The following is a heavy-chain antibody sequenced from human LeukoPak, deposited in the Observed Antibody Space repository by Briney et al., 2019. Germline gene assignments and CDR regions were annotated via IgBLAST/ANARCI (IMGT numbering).Heavy chain of an antibody. CDR3: ARDLTEIAAAGTGGFDY. CDR2: TSHRDSP. J-gene: IGHJ4*02. CDR1: GLSITRPYY. Sequence: SETLSLTCSVSGLSITRPYYWGWIRQSPGKGLEWIGSTSHRDSPYYNPSLESRVTISLDTSKNQFSLKLTSVTAADTAVYYCARDLTEIAAAGTGGFDYWGQGTLVTVSS. D-gene: IGHD6-13*01. V-gene: IGHV4-38-2*02.